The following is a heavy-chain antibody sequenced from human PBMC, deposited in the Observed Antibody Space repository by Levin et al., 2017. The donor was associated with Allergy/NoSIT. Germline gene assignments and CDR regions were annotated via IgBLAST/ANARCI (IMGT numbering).Heavy chain of an antibody. CDR2: TSDSGDST. J-gene: IGHJ6*02. CDR1: GFTFSSYA. V-gene: IGHV3-23*01. CDR3: AKDLSAVPAANYYYAMDV. Sequence: PGGSLRLSCAASGFTFSSYAMNWVRQAPGKGLEWVSGTSDSGDSTYYADSVKGRFTISRDNSKNTLFLQVNSLRAEDTAFYYCAKDLSAVPAANYYYAMDVWGQGTTVTVSS. D-gene: IGHD2-2*01.